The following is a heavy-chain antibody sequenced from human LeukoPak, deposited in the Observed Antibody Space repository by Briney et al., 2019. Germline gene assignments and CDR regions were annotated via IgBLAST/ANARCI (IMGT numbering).Heavy chain of an antibody. V-gene: IGHV1-69*04. CDR3: ARGAPASGLDG. Sequence: SVKVSCKASGGTFSSYAISWVRQDPGQGLEWMGRIIPILGIANYAQKFQGRVTITADKSTSTAYMELSSLRSEDTAVYYCARGAPASGLDGWGQGTWSPSPQ. D-gene: IGHD6-19*01. J-gene: IGHJ4*02. CDR2: IIPILGIA. CDR1: GGTFSSYA.